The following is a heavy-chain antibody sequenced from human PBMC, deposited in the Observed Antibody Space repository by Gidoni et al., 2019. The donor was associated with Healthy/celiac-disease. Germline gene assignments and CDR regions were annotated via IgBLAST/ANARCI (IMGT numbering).Heavy chain of an antibody. Sequence: EVQLVESGGVVVQPGGSLRLSCPASGFTFDDYAMHWVRQAPWKGLEWVSLISWDGGSTYYADSGKGRFTISRDNSKNSLYLQMNSLRAEDTALYYCAKDSGDGPYGMDVGGQGTTVTVAS. CDR2: ISWDGGST. D-gene: IGHD2-8*01. V-gene: IGHV3-43D*03. CDR1: GFTFDDYA. J-gene: IGHJ6*02. CDR3: AKDSGDGPYGMDV.